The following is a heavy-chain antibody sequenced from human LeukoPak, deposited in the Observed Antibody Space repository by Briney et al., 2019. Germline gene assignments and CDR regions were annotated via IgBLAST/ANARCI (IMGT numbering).Heavy chain of an antibody. CDR2: IKQDGSEK. V-gene: IGHV3-7*03. J-gene: IGHJ4*02. CDR3: ARGPHREYLEQWLTGQFGY. Sequence: GGSLRLSCAASGFTFSSYWMSWLRQAPGKGLEWVTNIKQDGSEKYYVDSVKGRFTIARDTAKNSLYLQMNSLRAEDTAVYYCARGPHREYLEQWLTGQFGYWGQGTLVTVSS. CDR1: GFTFSSYW. D-gene: IGHD6-19*01.